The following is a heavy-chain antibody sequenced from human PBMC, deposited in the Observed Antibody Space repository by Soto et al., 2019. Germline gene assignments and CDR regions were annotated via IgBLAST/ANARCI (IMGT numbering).Heavy chain of an antibody. CDR1: GYTFTSYY. Sequence: ASVKVSCKASGYTFTSYYIHWVRQAPGQGLEWMGIINPSGDSTTYAQKFQGRVTMTRDTSTSTVYMELSSLRSEDTAVYYCARDVPPYKPGYYYYGMDVWGQGTTVTVSS. J-gene: IGHJ6*02. D-gene: IGHD1-1*01. CDR2: INPSGDST. V-gene: IGHV1-46*01. CDR3: ARDVPPYKPGYYYYGMDV.